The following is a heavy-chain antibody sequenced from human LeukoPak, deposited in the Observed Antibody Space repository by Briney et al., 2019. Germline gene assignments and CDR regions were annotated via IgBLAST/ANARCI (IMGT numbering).Heavy chain of an antibody. J-gene: IGHJ4*02. CDR1: GFTFDDYA. D-gene: IGHD2-2*01. Sequence: GGSLRLSCAASGFTFDDYAMHWVRQAPGKGLEWVSGISWNSGSIGYADSVKGRFTISGDNAKNSLYLQMNSLRAEDTALYYCAKAHCSSTSCLSYYWGQGTLVTVSS. CDR3: AKAHCSSTSCLSYY. V-gene: IGHV3-9*01. CDR2: ISWNSGSI.